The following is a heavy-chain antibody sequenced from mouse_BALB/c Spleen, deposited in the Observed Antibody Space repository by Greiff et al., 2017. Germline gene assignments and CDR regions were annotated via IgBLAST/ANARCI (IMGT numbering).Heavy chain of an antibody. Sequence: VHVKQSGPELEKPGASVKISCKASGYSFTGYNMNWVKQSNGKSLEWIGNIDPYYGGTSYNQKFKGKATLTVDKSSSTAYMQLKSLTSEDSAVYYCAVMITTGYYFDYWGQGTTLTVSS. CDR1: GYSFTGYN. J-gene: IGHJ2*01. V-gene: IGHV1-39*01. CDR2: IDPYYGGT. CDR3: AVMITTGYYFDY. D-gene: IGHD2-4*01.